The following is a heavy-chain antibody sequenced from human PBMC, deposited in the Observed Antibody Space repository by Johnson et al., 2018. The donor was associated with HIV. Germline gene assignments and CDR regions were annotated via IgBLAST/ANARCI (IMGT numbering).Heavy chain of an antibody. V-gene: IGHV3-30-3*01. CDR3: AKALGIVVVLDAFDI. Sequence: QVQLVESGGGVVQPGRSLRLSCAASGFTFSSYAMHWVRQAPGKGLEWVAVISYDGSNKYYADSVKGRFTISRDNSKNTLYLQMNSLRAEDTALYYCAKALGIVVVLDAFDIWGQGTMVTVSS. CDR1: GFTFSSYA. CDR2: ISYDGSNK. J-gene: IGHJ3*02. D-gene: IGHD3-22*01.